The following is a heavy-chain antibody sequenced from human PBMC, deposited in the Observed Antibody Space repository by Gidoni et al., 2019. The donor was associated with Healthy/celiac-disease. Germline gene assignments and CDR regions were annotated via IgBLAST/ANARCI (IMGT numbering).Heavy chain of an antibody. J-gene: IGHJ6*02. V-gene: IGHV3-48*03. Sequence: EVQLVESGGGLVQPGGSLRLSCAASGFTFNSYEMNWVRQAPGKGLEWVSYISSSGSTIYYADSVKGRFTISRDNAKNSLYLQMNSLRAEDTAVYYCARQYYYYYGMDVWGQGTTVTVSS. CDR2: ISSSGSTI. CDR1: GFTFNSYE. CDR3: ARQYYYYYGMDV.